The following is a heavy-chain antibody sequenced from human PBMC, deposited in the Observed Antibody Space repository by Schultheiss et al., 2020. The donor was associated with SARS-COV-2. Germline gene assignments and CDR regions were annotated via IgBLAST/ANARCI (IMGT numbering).Heavy chain of an antibody. CDR2: ISGSGGST. V-gene: IGHV3-23*01. J-gene: IGHJ6*03. CDR1: GFTFSNYA. D-gene: IGHD3-10*01. Sequence: GGSLRLSCAASGFTFSNYAMSWVRQAPGKGLEWVSAISGSGGSTYYADSVKGRFTISRDNSKNTLYLQMNSLKTEDTAVYYCTMGSDWDYYYYMDVWGKGTTVTVSS. CDR3: TMGSDWDYYYYMDV.